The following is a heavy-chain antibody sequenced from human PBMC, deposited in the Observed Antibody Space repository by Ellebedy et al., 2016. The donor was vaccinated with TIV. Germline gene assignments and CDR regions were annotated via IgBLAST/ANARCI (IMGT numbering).Heavy chain of an antibody. CDR2: IYYTGST. V-gene: IGHV4-61*05. CDR3: ARRKVRSGPAFDY. CDR1: GDSISSSSFF. J-gene: IGHJ4*02. Sequence: MPSETLSLTCTVSGDSISSSSFFWGWIRQPPGKGLEWIGYIYYTGSTNYNPSLKSRVTISADTSKNQFSLKLSSVTAADTAVYYCARRKVRSGPAFDYWGQGTLVTVSS. D-gene: IGHD3-10*01.